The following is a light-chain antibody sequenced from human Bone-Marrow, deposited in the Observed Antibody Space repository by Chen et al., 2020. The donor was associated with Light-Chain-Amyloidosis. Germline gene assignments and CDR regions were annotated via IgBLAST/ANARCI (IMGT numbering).Light chain of an antibody. CDR2: GAS. Sequence: EIVLTQSPGTLSLSPGERDTLSCRASHSVSSNYLAWYQQKPGQAPRLLMYGASRRAAGIPDRFSGSGSGTDFTLTISRLEPEDFAVYYCHQSGSSSFTFGPGTTVDIK. V-gene: IGKV3-20*01. CDR3: HQSGSSSFT. J-gene: IGKJ3*01. CDR1: HSVSSNY.